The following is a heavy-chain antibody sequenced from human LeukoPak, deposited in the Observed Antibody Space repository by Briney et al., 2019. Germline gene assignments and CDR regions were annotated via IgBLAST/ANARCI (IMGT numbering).Heavy chain of an antibody. CDR1: GFTFSNHG. V-gene: IGHV3-33*01. D-gene: IGHD6-19*01. CDR3: ARGPSVNSGWPFDY. CDR2: IWYDGSNK. J-gene: IGHJ4*02. Sequence: GGSLRLSCASSGFTFSNHGMPWVRQAPGKGLEWVAVIWYDGSNKNYADSVKGRFIISRDNSKNTLYLQMNSLRAEDTAVYYCARGPSVNSGWPFDYWGQGTLVTVSA.